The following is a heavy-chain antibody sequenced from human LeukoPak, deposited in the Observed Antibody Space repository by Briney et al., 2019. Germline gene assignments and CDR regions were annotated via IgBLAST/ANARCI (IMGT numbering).Heavy chain of an antibody. CDR2: IIPIFGIA. CDR1: GGTFSSYA. Sequence: GASVKVSCKASGGTFSSYAISWVRQAPGQGLGWMGRIIPIFGIANYAQKFQGRVTITADKSTSTAYMELSSLRSEDTAVYYCARGSGGDFWSGYYFDYWGQGTLVTVSS. V-gene: IGHV1-69*04. CDR3: ARGSGGDFWSGYYFDY. J-gene: IGHJ4*02. D-gene: IGHD3-3*01.